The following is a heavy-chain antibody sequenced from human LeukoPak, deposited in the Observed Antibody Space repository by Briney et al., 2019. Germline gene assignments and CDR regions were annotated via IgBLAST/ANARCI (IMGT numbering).Heavy chain of an antibody. Sequence: GASVKVSCKASGYTFTSYGISWVRQAPGQGLEWMGWISAYNGNTKYAQKLQGRVTMTTDTSTSTAYMELRSLRSDDTAVYYCARVSSFYYDSSGYYFDYWGQGTLVTVSS. CDR2: ISAYNGNT. D-gene: IGHD3-22*01. CDR1: GYTFTSYG. CDR3: ARVSSFYYDSSGYYFDY. V-gene: IGHV1-18*01. J-gene: IGHJ4*02.